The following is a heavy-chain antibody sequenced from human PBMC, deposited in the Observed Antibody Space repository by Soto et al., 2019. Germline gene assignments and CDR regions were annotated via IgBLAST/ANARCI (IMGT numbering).Heavy chain of an antibody. CDR1: GFTFSRVS. J-gene: IGHJ4*02. Sequence: PGESLKISCEASGFTFSRVSMNWARQVPGKGLEWVASISSGSSDTWYADSVKGRFIISRDNAQNSLFLQMNTLRPEDTAMYYCARVAYWGPGTQVTVSS. CDR3: ARVAY. V-gene: IGHV3-21*01. CDR2: ISSGSSDT.